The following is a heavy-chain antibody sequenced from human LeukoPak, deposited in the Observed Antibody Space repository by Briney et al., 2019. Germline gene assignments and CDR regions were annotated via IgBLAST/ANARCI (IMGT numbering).Heavy chain of an antibody. D-gene: IGHD5-18*01. J-gene: IGHJ6*02. CDR3: ARELGYSYGHYYYYYGMDV. Sequence: SETLSLTCTVSGGSVSSGSYYWSWIRQPPGKGLEWIGYIYYSGSTNYNPSLKSRVTISVDTSKNQFPLKLSSVTAADTAVYYCARELGYSYGHYYYYYGMDVWGQGTTVTVSS. CDR2: IYYSGST. V-gene: IGHV4-61*01. CDR1: GGSVSSGSYY.